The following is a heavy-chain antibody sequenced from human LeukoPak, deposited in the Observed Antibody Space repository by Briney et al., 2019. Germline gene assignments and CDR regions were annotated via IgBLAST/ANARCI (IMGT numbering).Heavy chain of an antibody. D-gene: IGHD3-22*01. CDR2: INPNRGGT. CDR3: ARGYLYYYDVSGYPFDY. Sequence: ASVKVSCKASGYTFTDYYMHWVRQAPGQGLEWMGWINPNRGGTNYAQKFQGRVTMTRDTSISTAYMELRRLRSDDTAVYYCARGYLYYYDVSGYPFDYWGQGTLVTVSP. J-gene: IGHJ4*02. V-gene: IGHV1-2*02. CDR1: GYTFTDYY.